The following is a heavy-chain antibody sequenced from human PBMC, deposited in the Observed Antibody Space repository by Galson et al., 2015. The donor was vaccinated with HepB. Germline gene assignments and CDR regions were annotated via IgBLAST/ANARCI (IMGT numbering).Heavy chain of an antibody. D-gene: IGHD6-13*01. Sequence: SLRLSCAASGFTFSSYGMHWVRQAPGKGLEWVAFIRYDGSNKYYADSVKGRFTISRDNSKNTLYLQMNSLRAEDTAVYYCAKDLEGSSWYYSDYWGQGTLVTVSS. CDR2: IRYDGSNK. J-gene: IGHJ4*02. V-gene: IGHV3-30*02. CDR1: GFTFSSYG. CDR3: AKDLEGSSWYYSDY.